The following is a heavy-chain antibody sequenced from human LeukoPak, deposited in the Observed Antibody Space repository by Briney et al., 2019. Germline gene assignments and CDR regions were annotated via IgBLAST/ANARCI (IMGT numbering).Heavy chain of an antibody. CDR3: ARRHSSSWSDFDY. D-gene: IGHD6-13*01. CDR1: GGSISSSSYY. CDR2: IYYSGST. Sequence: PSETLSLTCTVSGGSISSSSYYWDWIRHPPGKGLVWIGTIYYSGSTNNNPSLKSRVTISVDTSKNQFSLKLSSVTAADTAVYYCARRHSSSWSDFDYWGQGTLVTVSS. J-gene: IGHJ4*02. V-gene: IGHV4-39*01.